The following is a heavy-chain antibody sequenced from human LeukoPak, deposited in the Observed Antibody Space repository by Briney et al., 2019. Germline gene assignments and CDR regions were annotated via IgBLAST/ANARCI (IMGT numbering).Heavy chain of an antibody. V-gene: IGHV1-8*01. Sequence: ASVKVSCKASGYTFTSYDINWVRRATGQGLEWMGWMNPNSGNTGYAQKFQGRVTMTRNTSISTAYMELSSLRSEDTAVYYCASSPRSSSWMYYYYYGMDVWGQGTTVTVSS. D-gene: IGHD6-13*01. CDR2: MNPNSGNT. J-gene: IGHJ6*02. CDR3: ASSPRSSSWMYYYYYGMDV. CDR1: GYTFTSYD.